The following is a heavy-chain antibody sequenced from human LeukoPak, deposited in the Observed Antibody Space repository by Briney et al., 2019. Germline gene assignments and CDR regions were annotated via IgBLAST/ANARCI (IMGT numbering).Heavy chain of an antibody. CDR3: SRDSTFGAAVDFNF. CDR1: GYNFTTFS. CDR2: INANNGKT. V-gene: IGHV1-18*01. Sequence: ASVTVSCKASGYNFTTFSIAWVRQAPGQGLEWMGWINANNGKTHYAQKFHDRVTMTTDASTNTAYMELRGLKSDDTAMYYCSRDSTFGAAVDFNFWGQGTLVTVSS. J-gene: IGHJ4*02. D-gene: IGHD3-16*01.